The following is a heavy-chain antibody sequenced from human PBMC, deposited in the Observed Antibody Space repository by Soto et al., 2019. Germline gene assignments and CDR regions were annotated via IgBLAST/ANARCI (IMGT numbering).Heavy chain of an antibody. CDR1: GGSISSYY. Sequence: QVQLQESGPGLVKPSETLSLTCTVSGGSISSYYWSWIRQPPGKGLEWIGYIYYSGSTNYNPSLKSRVTISVDTSKNQFSLKLSSVTAADTAVYYCARQGSSGHFDYWGQGTLVTVSS. CDR2: IYYSGST. J-gene: IGHJ4*02. V-gene: IGHV4-59*08. D-gene: IGHD3-22*01. CDR3: ARQGSSGHFDY.